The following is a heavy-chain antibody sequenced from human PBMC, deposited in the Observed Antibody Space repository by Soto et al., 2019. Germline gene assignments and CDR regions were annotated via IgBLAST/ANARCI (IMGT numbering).Heavy chain of an antibody. Sequence: EVQLLDSGGGLAQPGGSLRVSCAASGFIFNNYAMNWVRQAPGEGLQWVAGISASGVSTYYADSVKGRFIISRDNXXXXXXXXXXXLRAEDTAIYYCAKVPLRPYYFDYWGLGTLVTVSS. CDR1: GFIFNNYA. J-gene: IGHJ4*02. CDR3: AKVPLRPYYFDY. CDR2: ISASGVST. V-gene: IGHV3-23*01. D-gene: IGHD4-17*01.